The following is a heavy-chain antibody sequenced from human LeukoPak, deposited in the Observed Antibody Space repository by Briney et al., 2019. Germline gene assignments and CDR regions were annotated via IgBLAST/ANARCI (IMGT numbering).Heavy chain of an antibody. CDR3: AKDRAAAGTGYYFDY. J-gene: IGHJ4*02. Sequence: SLRLSCAASGFTFHNYAMHWVRQAPGKGLEWVSTITWNSGSVGYADSVKGRFTISRDNAKNSLYLQMNSLRAEDTALYYRAKDRAAAGTGYYFDYWGQGALVTVSS. V-gene: IGHV3-9*01. D-gene: IGHD6-13*01. CDR1: GFTFHNYA. CDR2: ITWNSGSV.